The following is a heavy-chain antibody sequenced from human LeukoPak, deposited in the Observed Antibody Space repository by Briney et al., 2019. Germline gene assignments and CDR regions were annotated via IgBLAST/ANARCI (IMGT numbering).Heavy chain of an antibody. D-gene: IGHD1-26*01. CDR3: ARARGGSNSDY. CDR2: INQDGSEK. Sequence: PGGSLRLSCAASGFTFSSYWMRWVRQAPGKGLDWVASINQDGSEKYYVDSVKGRFTISRDNAKNSLYLQMNSLRADDTAAYYCARARGGSNSDYWGQGTLVTVSS. CDR1: GFTFSSYW. V-gene: IGHV3-7*05. J-gene: IGHJ4*02.